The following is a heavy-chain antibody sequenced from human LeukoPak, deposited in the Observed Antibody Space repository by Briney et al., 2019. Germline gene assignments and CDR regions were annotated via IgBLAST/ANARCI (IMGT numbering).Heavy chain of an antibody. CDR1: GFTFSNYW. D-gene: IGHD3-16*01. Sequence: PGGSLRLSCAASGFTFSNYWMIWVRQAPGKGLEWVANINQDGSEQHLVDSVKGRFTISRDNGKNSLYLHMNSLRGEDTAVYYCAVNVPPDYWGQGTLVTVSS. CDR2: INQDGSEQ. V-gene: IGHV3-7*01. J-gene: IGHJ4*02. CDR3: AVNVPPDY.